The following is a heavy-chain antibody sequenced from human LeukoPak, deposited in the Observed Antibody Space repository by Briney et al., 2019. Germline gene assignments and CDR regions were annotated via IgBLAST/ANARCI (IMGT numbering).Heavy chain of an antibody. CDR3: ATRSYCSSTSCYAAYYFDY. V-gene: IGHV3-11*01. CDR1: GFTFSDYY. D-gene: IGHD2-2*01. CDR2: ISSSGSTI. J-gene: IGHJ4*02. Sequence: PGGSLRLSCAASGFTFSDYYMSWIRQAPGKGLEWVSYISSSGSTIYYADSVKGRFTISRDNAKNSLYLQMNSLRAEDTAVYYCATRSYCSSTSCYAAYYFDYWGQGTLVTVSS.